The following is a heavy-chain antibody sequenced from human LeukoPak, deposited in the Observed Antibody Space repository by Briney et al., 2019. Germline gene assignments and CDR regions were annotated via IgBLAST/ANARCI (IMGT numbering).Heavy chain of an antibody. D-gene: IGHD3-22*01. J-gene: IGHJ4*02. CDR3: ARELGGYYDSGG. V-gene: IGHV1-69*04. CDR2: IIPILGIA. CDR1: GGTFSSYA. Sequence: GSSVKVSCKASGGTFSSYAISWVRQAPGQGLEWMGRIIPILGIANYAQKFQGRVTITADKSTSTAYMELSSLRSEDTAVYYCARELGGYYDSGGWGQGTLVTVSS.